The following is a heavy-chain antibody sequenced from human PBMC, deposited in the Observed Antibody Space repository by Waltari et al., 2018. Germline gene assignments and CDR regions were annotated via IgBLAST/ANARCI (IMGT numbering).Heavy chain of an antibody. Sequence: QVQLVQSGAEVKKPGASVKVSCQASGYTFTGYYMHCVRQAPGPGLEWMGWINPNSGGTNYAQKFQGRVTMTRDTSISTAYMELSRLRSDDTAVYYCASAPSYSSSWYGGYYFDYWGQGTLVTVSS. CDR2: INPNSGGT. CDR3: ASAPSYSSSWYGGYYFDY. J-gene: IGHJ4*02. D-gene: IGHD6-13*01. V-gene: IGHV1-2*02. CDR1: GYTFTGYY.